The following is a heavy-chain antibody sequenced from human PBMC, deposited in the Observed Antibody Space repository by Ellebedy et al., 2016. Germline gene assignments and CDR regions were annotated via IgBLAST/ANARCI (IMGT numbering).Heavy chain of an antibody. V-gene: IGHV4-59*08. D-gene: IGHD3-22*01. J-gene: IGHJ4*02. CDR3: ARHESMYYYDSSGYSFDY. CDR2: IYYSGST. Sequence: SETLSLTCTVSGGSISSYYWSWIRQPPGKGLEWIGYIYYSGSTNYNPSLKSRVTISVDTSKNQFSLKLSSVTAADTAVYYCARHESMYYYDSSGYSFDYWGQGTLVTVSS. CDR1: GGSISSYY.